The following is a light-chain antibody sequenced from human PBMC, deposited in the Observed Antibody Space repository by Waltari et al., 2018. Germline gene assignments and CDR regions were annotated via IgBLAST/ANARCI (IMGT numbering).Light chain of an antibody. CDR1: GSNIGSNT. CDR3: AVWDDSLNGPL. J-gene: IGLJ2*01. V-gene: IGLV1-44*01. Sequence: QSVLTQPPSASGTPGQRVSISCSGSGSNIGSNTVNWYQQLPGTAPKLLIDTNDQRPSGVPDRFSGSKSGTSASLAISGLQSEDEAEYHCAVWDDSLNGPLFAGGTKLTVL. CDR2: TND.